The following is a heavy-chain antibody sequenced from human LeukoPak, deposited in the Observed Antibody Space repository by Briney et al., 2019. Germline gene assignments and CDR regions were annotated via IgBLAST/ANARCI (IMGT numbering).Heavy chain of an antibody. V-gene: IGHV3-64*01. Sequence: GSLRLSCAASGFTFSSYAMHWVRQAPGKGLEYVSAISNNGGNTYYAKSVKGRFTISRDNAKNSLYLQMNSLRAEDTAVYYCAELGITMIGGVWGKGTTVTISS. CDR2: ISNNGGNT. D-gene: IGHD3-10*02. CDR3: AELGITMIGGV. J-gene: IGHJ6*04. CDR1: GFTFSSYA.